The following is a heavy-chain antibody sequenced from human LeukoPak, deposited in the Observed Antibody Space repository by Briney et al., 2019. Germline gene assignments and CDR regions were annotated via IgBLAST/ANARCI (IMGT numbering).Heavy chain of an antibody. D-gene: IGHD3-22*01. V-gene: IGHV3-23*01. CDR1: GFTFSSYG. Sequence: GGTLRLSCAASGFTFSSYGMSWVRQAPGKGLEWVSAISGSGGSTYYADSVKGRFTISRDNSKNTLYLQMNSLRAEDTAVYYCAKLPYYYDSSQPCWGQESLVSVSS. CDR3: AKLPYYYDSSQPC. J-gene: IGHJ4*02. CDR2: ISGSGGST.